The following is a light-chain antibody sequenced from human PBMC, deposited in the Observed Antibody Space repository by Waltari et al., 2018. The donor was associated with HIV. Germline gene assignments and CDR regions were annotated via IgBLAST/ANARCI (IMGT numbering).Light chain of an antibody. V-gene: IGLV1-47*01. CDR3: VVWDDTLRGVI. J-gene: IGLJ2*01. Sequence: SVLTQPPSASGTPGQRVTISCSGSTSNIGSNSVFWYQHLPGTAPKLPIHRNKQRPSGVPYRFSGSTSGTSASRAISGLRSEDEAEYYCVVWDDTLRGVICGEGTKVAVL. CDR1: TSNIGSNS. CDR2: RNK.